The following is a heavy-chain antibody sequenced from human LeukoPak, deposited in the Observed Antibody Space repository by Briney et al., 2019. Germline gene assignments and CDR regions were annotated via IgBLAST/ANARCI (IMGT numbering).Heavy chain of an antibody. CDR3: ARDSLEFFQH. CDR1: GFTFDNYA. V-gene: IGHV3-43*02. J-gene: IGHJ1*01. CDR2: ISGDGGST. Sequence: QSGGSLRLSCAASGFTFDNYAIHWVRQAPGKGLEWVSLISGDGGSTYYADSMKGRFTISRDNSKNSLYLQMNSLRTEDTALYYCARDSLEFFQHWGQGTLVTVSS.